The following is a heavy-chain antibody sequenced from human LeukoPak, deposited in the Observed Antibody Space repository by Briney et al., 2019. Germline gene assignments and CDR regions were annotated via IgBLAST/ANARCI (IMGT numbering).Heavy chain of an antibody. CDR2: ISGSGGST. J-gene: IGHJ4*02. CDR1: GFTFSSYA. CDR3: AKAYFGVVIVFDY. Sequence: GGSLRLSCAASGFTFSSYAMSWVRQAPGKGLEWVSSISGSGGSTYYADSVKGRFTISRDNSKNTLYLQMSSLRAEDTAVYYCAKAYFGVVIVFDYWGQGTLVTVSS. D-gene: IGHD3-3*01. V-gene: IGHV3-23*01.